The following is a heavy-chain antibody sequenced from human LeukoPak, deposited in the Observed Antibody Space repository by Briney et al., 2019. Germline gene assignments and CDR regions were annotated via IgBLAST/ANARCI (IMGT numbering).Heavy chain of an antibody. CDR3: VRGMSVTYNAIDY. Sequence: GGSLRLSCAASGLTFSSYGMHWVRQAPGKGLEWVAVIWFDGSYKYYADSVKGRYTISRDNSKNTLYLQMNSLRAEDTAVYYCVRGMSVTYNAIDYWGQGTLVTVSS. CDR1: GLTFSSYG. CDR2: IWFDGSYK. V-gene: IGHV3-33*01. D-gene: IGHD1-1*01. J-gene: IGHJ4*02.